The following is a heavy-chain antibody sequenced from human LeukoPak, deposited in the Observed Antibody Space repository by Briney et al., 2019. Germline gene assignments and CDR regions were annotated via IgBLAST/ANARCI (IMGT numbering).Heavy chain of an antibody. CDR1: GFTFRSYS. D-gene: IGHD3-16*01. J-gene: IGHJ3*02. Sequence: GGSLRLSCAASGFTFRSYSMNWVRQAPGKGLEWVSYISSSSSTIHYADSVKGRFTISRDNAKNSLYLQMNSLRAEDTAVYYCARAGWGETGAFDIWGQGTMVTVSS. CDR2: ISSSSSTI. CDR3: ARAGWGETGAFDI. V-gene: IGHV3-48*04.